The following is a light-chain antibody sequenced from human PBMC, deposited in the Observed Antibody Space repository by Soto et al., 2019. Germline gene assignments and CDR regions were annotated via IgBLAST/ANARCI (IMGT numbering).Light chain of an antibody. CDR2: EGS. J-gene: IGLJ1*01. CDR1: SSDIGGYDY. V-gene: IGLV2-14*01. CDR3: SSFTSSSTLYV. Sequence: LTQPASVSGSPGQSITISCSGTSSDIGGYDYVSWYQQHPGKAPKLMIYEGSKRPSGVSNRFSGSKSGNTASLTITGLQAEDEADYYCSSFTSSSTLYVFGTGTKVTVL.